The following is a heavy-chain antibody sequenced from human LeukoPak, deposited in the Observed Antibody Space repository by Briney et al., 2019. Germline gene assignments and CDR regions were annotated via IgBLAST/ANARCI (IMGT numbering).Heavy chain of an antibody. CDR2: INHSGST. Sequence: SETLSLTCAVYGGSFSGYYWSWIRQPPGKGLEWIGEINHSGSTNYNPSLKSRVTISVDTSKNQFSLKLSSVTAADTAAYYCASHPPRYCSSTSCYAFDYWGQGTLVTVSS. CDR1: GGSFSGYY. J-gene: IGHJ4*02. V-gene: IGHV4-34*01. CDR3: ASHPPRYCSSTSCYAFDY. D-gene: IGHD2-2*01.